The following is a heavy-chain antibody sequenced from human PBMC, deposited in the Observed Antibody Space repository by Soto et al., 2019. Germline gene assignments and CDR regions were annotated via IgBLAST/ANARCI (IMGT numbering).Heavy chain of an antibody. CDR1: GGTFSSYS. J-gene: IGHJ4*02. Sequence: QVQLVQSGAEVKKPGSSVKVSCKASGGTFSSYSITWVRQAPGQGLEWMGRIIPILGITNNAQKFQGRVTXTXDKXTSTAYMELSSLGSEDTAVYYCARASGYSTTWLDYWGQGTLVTVSS. CDR2: IIPILGIT. V-gene: IGHV1-69*02. D-gene: IGHD6-13*01. CDR3: ARASGYSTTWLDY.